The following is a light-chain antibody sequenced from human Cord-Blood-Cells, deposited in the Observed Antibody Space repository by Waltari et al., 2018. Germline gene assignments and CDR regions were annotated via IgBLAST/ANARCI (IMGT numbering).Light chain of an antibody. CDR3: QSYDSSLSGYV. Sequence: QSVLTQPPSVSGAPGQRATISATGRSANPRAGYDVHWYQHLPGTAPKLLIYGNSNRPSGVPDRFSGSKSGTSASLAITGLQAEDEADYYCQSYDSSLSGYVFGTGTKVTVL. CDR1: SANPRAGYD. J-gene: IGLJ1*01. CDR2: GNS. V-gene: IGLV1-40*01.